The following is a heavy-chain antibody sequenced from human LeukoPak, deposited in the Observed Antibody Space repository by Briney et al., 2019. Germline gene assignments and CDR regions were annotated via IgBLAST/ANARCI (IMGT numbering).Heavy chain of an antibody. CDR1: EHTFTAYY. CDR2: ISPNSGGT. J-gene: IGHJ4*02. Sequence: ASVKASYKPVEHTFTAYYMLRVGQAPGQGLEWMGWISPNSGGTNYAQKFQGRVTMTRDTSISTAYMELSTLTSDDTAVYYCARVRTANESSGYPSIYIKYWGQGTLVTVSS. CDR3: ARVRTANESSGYPSIYIKY. D-gene: IGHD3-22*01. V-gene: IGHV1-2*02.